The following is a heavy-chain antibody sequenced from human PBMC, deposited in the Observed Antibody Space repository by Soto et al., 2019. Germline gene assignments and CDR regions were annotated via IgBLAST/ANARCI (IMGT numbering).Heavy chain of an antibody. D-gene: IGHD6-19*01. CDR1: GFTFSGSA. Sequence: EVQLVESGGGLVQPGGSRKLSCAASGFTFSGSAMHWVRQASGKGLAWVGRIRSKANSYATAYAASVKGRFTISRDDSKNTAYLQMNSLKNEDTAVYYCTCSKWGDQQWLDFHYYYGMDVWGQGTTVTVSS. CDR3: TCSKWGDQQWLDFHYYYGMDV. CDR2: IRSKANSYAT. V-gene: IGHV3-73*02. J-gene: IGHJ6*02.